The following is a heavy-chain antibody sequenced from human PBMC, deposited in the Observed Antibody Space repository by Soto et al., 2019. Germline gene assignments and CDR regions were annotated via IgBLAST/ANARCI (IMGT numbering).Heavy chain of an antibody. J-gene: IGHJ5*02. CDR1: GYTFTSYY. CDR2: INPSGGST. CDR3: ASKNCSGGSCPMGNWFDP. Sequence: GASVKVSCKASGYTFTSYYMHWVRQAPGQGLEWMGIINPSGGSTSYAQKFQGRVTITADKSTSTAYMELSSLRSEDTAVYYCASKNCSGGSCPMGNWFDPWGQGTLVTVSS. D-gene: IGHD2-15*01. V-gene: IGHV1-46*01.